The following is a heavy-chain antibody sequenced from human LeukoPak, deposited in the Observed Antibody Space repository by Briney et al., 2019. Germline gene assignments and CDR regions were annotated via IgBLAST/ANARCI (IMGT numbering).Heavy chain of an antibody. D-gene: IGHD3-10*01. J-gene: IGHJ4*02. CDR3: ARSSMFRGVTVDY. V-gene: IGHV4-39*01. CDR1: GGSISSSTYY. Sequence: SETLSLTCNVSGGSISSSTYYWGWIRQPPGKGLEWIGSIYNSGSTYYNPSLKSRVTIAVDTSKNQFSLKLSSVTAADTAVYYCARSSMFRGVTVDYWGQGTLVTVSS. CDR2: IYNSGST.